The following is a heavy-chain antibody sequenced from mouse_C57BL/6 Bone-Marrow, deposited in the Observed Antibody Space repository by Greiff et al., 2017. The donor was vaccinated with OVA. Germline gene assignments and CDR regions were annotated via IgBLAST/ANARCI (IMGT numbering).Heavy chain of an antibody. CDR3: TRDNYLY. CDR2: IDPETGGT. Sequence: VKLMESGAELVRPGASVTLSCKASGYTFTDYEMHWVKQTPVHGLEWIGAIDPETGGTAYNQKFKGKAILTADKSSSTAYMELRSLTSEDSAVYYCTRDNYLYWGQGTLVTVSA. CDR1: GYTFTDYE. V-gene: IGHV1-15*01. J-gene: IGHJ3*01. D-gene: IGHD1-3*01.